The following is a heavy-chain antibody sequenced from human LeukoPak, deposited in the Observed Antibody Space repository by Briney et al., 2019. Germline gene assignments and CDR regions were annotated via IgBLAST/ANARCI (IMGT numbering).Heavy chain of an antibody. V-gene: IGHV4-59*12. D-gene: IGHD5/OR15-5a*01. CDR3: ARLQPGSNAFDI. Sequence: PSETLSLTCTVSGGSISSYYWSWIRQPPGKGLEWIGYIYYSGSTNYNPSLKSRVTISVDTSKNQFSLKLSSVTAADTAVYYCARLQPGSNAFDIWGQGTMVTVSS. J-gene: IGHJ3*02. CDR2: IYYSGST. CDR1: GGSISSYY.